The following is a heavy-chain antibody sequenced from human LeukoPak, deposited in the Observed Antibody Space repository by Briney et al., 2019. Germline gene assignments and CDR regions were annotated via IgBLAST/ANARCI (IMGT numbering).Heavy chain of an antibody. J-gene: IGHJ4*02. CDR1: GFTFSNAW. CDR3: TTLGYCSSTSCFDY. D-gene: IGHD2-2*01. V-gene: IGHV3-15*01. Sequence: TGGSLRLSCAASGFTFSNAWMSWVRQAPGKGLEWVGRIKSKTDGGTTDYAAPVKGRFTISRDDSKNTLYLQMNSLKTEDTAVYYCTTLGYCSSTSCFDYWGQGTLVTVSS. CDR2: IKSKTDGGTT.